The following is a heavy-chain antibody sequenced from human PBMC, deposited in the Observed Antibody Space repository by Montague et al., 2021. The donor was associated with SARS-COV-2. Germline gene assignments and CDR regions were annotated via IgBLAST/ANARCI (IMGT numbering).Heavy chain of an antibody. Sequence: SETLSLTCAVSGGPITSYYWNWIRQPPGKGLEYIGYIYHSGSTTYNPSLKSRVSISVDTSKNQFSLKLRSVTAADTAVYYCARGLENYGSGGHHFDPWGQGTLVTASS. CDR3: ARGLENYGSGGHHFDP. CDR2: IYHSGST. J-gene: IGHJ5*02. V-gene: IGHV4-59*01. D-gene: IGHD3-10*01. CDR1: GGPITSYY.